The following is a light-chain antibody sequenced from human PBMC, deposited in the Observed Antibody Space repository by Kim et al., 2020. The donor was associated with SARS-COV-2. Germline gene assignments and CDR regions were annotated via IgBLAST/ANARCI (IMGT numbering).Light chain of an antibody. CDR1: SSDVGRYNL. V-gene: IGLV2-23*02. CDR2: EVT. CDR3: CSYAGSSTLI. J-gene: IGLJ2*01. Sequence: GQSITIACTGTSSDVGRYNLVSWYQLHPGKAPKLMIYEVTEWPSGVSNRFSGSKSGNTASLTISGLQAEDEADYYCCSYAGSSTLIFGGGTQLTVL.